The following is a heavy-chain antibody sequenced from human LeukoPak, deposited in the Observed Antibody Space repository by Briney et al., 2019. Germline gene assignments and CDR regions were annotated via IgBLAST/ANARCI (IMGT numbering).Heavy chain of an antibody. CDR1: GGTFSSYA. CDR3: ASLAALCGGDCLI. V-gene: IGHV1-69*04. Sequence: SVKVSCKASGGTFSSYAISWVRQAPGQGLEWMGRIIPILGIANYAQKFQGRVTITADKSTSTAYMELSSLRSEDTAVYYCASLAALCGGDCLIWGQGTMVTVSS. J-gene: IGHJ3*02. D-gene: IGHD2-21*02. CDR2: IIPILGIA.